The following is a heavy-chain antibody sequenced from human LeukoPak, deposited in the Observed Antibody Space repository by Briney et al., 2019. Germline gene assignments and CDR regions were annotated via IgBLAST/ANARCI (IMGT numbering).Heavy chain of an antibody. J-gene: IGHJ4*02. CDR2: ISAYNGNA. CDR3: ARGGPTMWFGATLNDY. V-gene: IGHV1-18*01. Sequence: ASVKVSCKASGYTFTSYGISWVRQAPGQGLEWMGWISAYNGNANYAQKLQGRVTMTTDTSTSTAYMELRSLRSDDTAVYYCARGGPTMWFGATLNDYWGQGTLVTVSS. D-gene: IGHD3-10*01. CDR1: GYTFTSYG.